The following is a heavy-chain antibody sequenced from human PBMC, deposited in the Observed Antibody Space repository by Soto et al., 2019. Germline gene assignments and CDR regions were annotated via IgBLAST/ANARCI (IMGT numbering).Heavy chain of an antibody. CDR3: AKDIRHAYSFGSYAFDI. J-gene: IGHJ3*02. CDR2: ISSSSSYI. Sequence: GGSLRLSCAASGFTFSSYNMNWVRQAPGKGLEWVSSISSSSSYIYYADSVKGRFTISRDNAKNSLYLQMNSLRTEDTALYYCAKDIRHAYSFGSYAFDIWGQGTMVTVSS. CDR1: GFTFSSYN. D-gene: IGHD5-12*01. V-gene: IGHV3-21*04.